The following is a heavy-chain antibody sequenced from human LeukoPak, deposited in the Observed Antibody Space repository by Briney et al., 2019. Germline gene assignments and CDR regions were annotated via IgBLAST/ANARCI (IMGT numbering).Heavy chain of an antibody. J-gene: IGHJ4*02. CDR3: VRENARSVPTAVSPLDD. CDR2: IYTSGRT. D-gene: IGHD2-2*01. V-gene: IGHV4-61*02. CDR1: GGSIGSGPYY. Sequence: SETLSLTCTASGGSIGSGPYYWSWLRQPAGKGLEWIGRIYTSGRTDYSPSLKSRVTISADTSKNHFSLKLSSVTAADTAVYYCVRENARSVPTAVSPLDDWGQGTLVTVSS.